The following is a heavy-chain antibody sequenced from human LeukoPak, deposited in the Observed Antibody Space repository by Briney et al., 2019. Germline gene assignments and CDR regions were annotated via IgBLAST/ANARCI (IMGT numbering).Heavy chain of an antibody. V-gene: IGHV3-9*01. CDR3: AKDSGGGWFDYYYGMDV. J-gene: IGHJ6*02. CDR1: GFTFDDYA. D-gene: IGHD6-19*01. Sequence: PGGSLRLSCAASGFTFDDYAMHWVRQAPGRGLEWVSGISWNSGSIGYGDSVKGRFTISRDNAKNSLYLQMNSLRAEDTALYYCAKDSGGGWFDYYYGMDVWGQGTTVTVSS. CDR2: ISWNSGSI.